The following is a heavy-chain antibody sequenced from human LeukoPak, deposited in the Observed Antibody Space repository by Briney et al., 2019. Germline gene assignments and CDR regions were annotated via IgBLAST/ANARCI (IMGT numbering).Heavy chain of an antibody. V-gene: IGHV5-51*04. CDR1: GYNFTSYW. CDR2: IYPGDSDT. J-gene: IGHJ3*02. CDR3: ASGYNLTGAFDI. Sequence: GESLKISCKGTGYNFTSYWIGWAGQMPGKGLEWMGLIYPGDSDTRYRPSFQAQLPISADKPISTGYRQWTSLKATDPAKYYCASGYNLTGAFDIWGQGTMVTVSS. D-gene: IGHD1-1*01.